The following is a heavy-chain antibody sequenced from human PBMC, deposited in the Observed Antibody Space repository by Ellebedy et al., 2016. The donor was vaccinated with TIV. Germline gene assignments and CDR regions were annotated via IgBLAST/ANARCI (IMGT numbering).Heavy chain of an antibody. CDR3: ARVAKMGYSQAHFDY. Sequence: AASVKVSCKASGYILTDYYLHWVRQAPGQGLEWMGWITPNSGDTRLGQKFQGSVTMTRDTSISTAYMELNRLTSGDTAVYYCARVAKMGYSQAHFDYWGQGTLVTVSS. J-gene: IGHJ4*02. CDR2: ITPNSGDT. V-gene: IGHV1-2*04. D-gene: IGHD2-8*01. CDR1: GYILTDYY.